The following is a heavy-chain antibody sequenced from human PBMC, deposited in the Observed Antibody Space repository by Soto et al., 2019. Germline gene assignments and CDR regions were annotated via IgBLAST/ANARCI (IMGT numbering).Heavy chain of an antibody. CDR1: GFAFSNSA. Sequence: PGGSLRLSCAGSGFAFSNSAMKWVLQAPGKGLEWVATISGSGETTYYADSVKGRFTMSRDNSMNPLYLQLNSLRDEDTAVYYCASKLTFGASSDYCGQGTLVTVFS. V-gene: IGHV3-23*01. CDR2: ISGSGETT. CDR3: ASKLTFGASSDY. D-gene: IGHD3-10*01. J-gene: IGHJ4*02.